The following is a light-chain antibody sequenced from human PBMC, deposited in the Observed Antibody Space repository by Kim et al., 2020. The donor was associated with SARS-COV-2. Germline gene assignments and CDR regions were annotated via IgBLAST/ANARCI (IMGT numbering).Light chain of an antibody. CDR3: QQYNSYWT. Sequence: DIQMTQSPSTLSASVGDRVTITCRASQSISSWLAWYQQKPGKAPKLLIYDASNLGSGVPSRFSGSGSGTEFSLTISSLQPDDFATYYCQQYNSYWTFGQGTKVDIK. J-gene: IGKJ1*01. CDR1: QSISSW. CDR2: DAS. V-gene: IGKV1-5*01.